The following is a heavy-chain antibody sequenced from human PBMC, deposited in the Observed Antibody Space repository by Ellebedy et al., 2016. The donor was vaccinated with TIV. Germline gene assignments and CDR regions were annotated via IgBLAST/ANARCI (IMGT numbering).Heavy chain of an antibody. CDR3: ASNGDKGY. CDR2: IYSGGST. D-gene: IGHD4-23*01. J-gene: IGHJ4*02. V-gene: IGHV3-53*01. CDR1: GCTSSTRW. Sequence: GESLKISXEISGCTSSTRWMTWVRQAPGKGLEWVSLIYSGGSTHYADSVRGRFTISRDYSKNTLYLQMNSLRAEDTAVYYCASNGDKGYWGQGTLVTVSS.